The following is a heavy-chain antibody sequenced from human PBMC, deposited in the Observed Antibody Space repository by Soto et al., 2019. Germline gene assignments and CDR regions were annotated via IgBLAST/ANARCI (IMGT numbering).Heavy chain of an antibody. CDR2: IYYSGST. D-gene: IGHD3-9*01. CDR1: GGSISSYY. J-gene: IGHJ6*02. Sequence: PSETLSLTCTVSGGSISSYYWSWIRQPPGKGLEWIGYIYYSGSTNYNPSLKSRVTISVDTSKNQFSLKLSSVTAADTAVYYCARETISGYFDWFRSGGMDVWGQGNTVTGSS. V-gene: IGHV4-59*01. CDR3: ARETISGYFDWFRSGGMDV.